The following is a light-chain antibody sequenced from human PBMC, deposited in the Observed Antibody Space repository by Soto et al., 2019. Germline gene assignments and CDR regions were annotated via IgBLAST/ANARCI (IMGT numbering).Light chain of an antibody. CDR1: QSLNND. CDR3: QQYNTWPPLT. J-gene: IGKJ4*01. V-gene: IGKV3-15*01. Sequence: EIVMTQSPATLYVSPGERATLSCRASQSLNNDLAWFQQKPGHAPRLLFYGISTRATGVPARFSGSGSGTEFTLTISSLQSEDFAVYFCQQYNTWPPLTFGGGTKVEI. CDR2: GIS.